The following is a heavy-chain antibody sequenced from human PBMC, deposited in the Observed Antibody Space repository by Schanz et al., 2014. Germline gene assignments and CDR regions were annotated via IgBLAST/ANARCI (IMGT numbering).Heavy chain of an antibody. CDR1: GYSISRSNW. Sequence: QVQLQESGPGLVKPSDTLSLTCAVSGYSISRSNWWGWIRQPPGKGLEFIGYIYYSGNTYYNPSLKSRGTMSLDTSKTQFSLKLTSGTAVDTAVYYCTRMSLRRGDYGGLDVWGRGTTVTVSS. J-gene: IGHJ6*02. D-gene: IGHD3-10*01. CDR2: IYYSGNT. CDR3: TRMSLRRGDYGGLDV. V-gene: IGHV4-28*01.